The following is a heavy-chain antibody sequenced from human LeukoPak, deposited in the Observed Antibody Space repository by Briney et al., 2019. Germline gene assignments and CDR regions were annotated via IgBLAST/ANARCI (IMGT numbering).Heavy chain of an antibody. J-gene: IGHJ4*02. CDR3: AKDEIGAVAGLLDY. CDR2: ISFDGSNK. V-gene: IGHV3-30*18. CDR1: GFTFSSYG. D-gene: IGHD6-19*01. Sequence: GGSLRLSCAASGFTFSSYGMYWVRQAPGKGLEWVAVISFDGSNKHYADSVRGRFTVSRDNSKDTLYLQMNSLRAEDTAVYYCAKDEIGAVAGLLDYWGQGILVTVSS.